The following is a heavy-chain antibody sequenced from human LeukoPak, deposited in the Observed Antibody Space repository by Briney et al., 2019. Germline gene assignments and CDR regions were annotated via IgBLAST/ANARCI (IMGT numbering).Heavy chain of an antibody. CDR1: GGSISRTSYY. D-gene: IGHD3-16*01. V-gene: IGHV4-39*01. CDR2: ICYSGST. Sequence: SETLSLTCTVSGGSISRTSYYWGWIRQPPGKGLEWIGSICYSGSTYYTPSLKSRLTISVDTSKNQFSLQLSSVTAADTAVYYCARLGGSYGMDVWGQGTTATVSS. J-gene: IGHJ6*02. CDR3: ARLGGSYGMDV.